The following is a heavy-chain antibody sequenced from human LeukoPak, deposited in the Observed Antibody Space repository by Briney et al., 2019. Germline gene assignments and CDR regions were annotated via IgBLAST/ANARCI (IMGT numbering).Heavy chain of an antibody. CDR3: ARDHIMSRGLWTTTTKSSGYYP. J-gene: IGHJ5*02. CDR2: FYSDCNT. Sequence: GWSLRLSCAASGFTVSSNYMSWVRQAPGKRLEWVSVFYSDCNTYYADSLKGRFTISRDNAKNTLYLQMNSLRAADTALYYCARDHIMSRGLWTTTTKSSGYYPWGQGTLVTVSS. CDR1: GFTVSSNY. V-gene: IGHV3-53*01. D-gene: IGHD3-22*01.